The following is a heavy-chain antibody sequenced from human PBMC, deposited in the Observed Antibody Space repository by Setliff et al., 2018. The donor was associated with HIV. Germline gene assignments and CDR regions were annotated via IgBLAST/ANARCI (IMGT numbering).Heavy chain of an antibody. CDR1: GYTFISYA. CDR3: ARDGTYYYDSSGYGYAFDI. CDR2: INPNNGNT. V-gene: IGHV1-18*01. J-gene: IGHJ3*02. Sequence: ASVKVSCKASGYTFISYAVYWVRQAPGQGLEWVGWINPNNGNTKYAQNFQGRVSMTTTDTSTTTAYMELRSLRSDDTAVYYCARDGTYYYDSSGYGYAFDIWGQGTMVTVSS. D-gene: IGHD3-22*01.